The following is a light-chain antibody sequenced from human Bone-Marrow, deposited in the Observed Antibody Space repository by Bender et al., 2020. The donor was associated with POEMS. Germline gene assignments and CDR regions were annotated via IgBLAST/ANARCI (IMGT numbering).Light chain of an antibody. Sequence: QSVLTQPPSASGTPGQRVTISCSGGSSNIGAHAVNWYQHLPGTAPKLLIYSSHRRPSEVPDRFSGSRSGTSASLAVSGLQCEDEADYYCAVWDDSLSGGVCGGETDLTVL. V-gene: IGLV1-44*01. CDR3: AVWDDSLSGGV. CDR2: SSH. CDR1: SSNIGAHA. J-gene: IGLJ3*02.